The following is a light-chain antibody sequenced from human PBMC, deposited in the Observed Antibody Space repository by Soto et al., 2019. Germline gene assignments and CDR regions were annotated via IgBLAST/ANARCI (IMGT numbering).Light chain of an antibody. CDR2: GAS. Sequence: EIVMTQSPATLSVSPGERATLSCRASQSINNNLAWYQQKRGQGLRLLIYGASSRATGTPARFSGSGSGTGFTLTISSLQSEDFAIYYCQQYNDWPLTFGGGTKVEIK. CDR1: QSINNN. V-gene: IGKV3-15*01. J-gene: IGKJ4*01. CDR3: QQYNDWPLT.